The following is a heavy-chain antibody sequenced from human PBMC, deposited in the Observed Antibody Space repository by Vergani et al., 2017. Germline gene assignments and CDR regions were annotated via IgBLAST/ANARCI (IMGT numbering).Heavy chain of an antibody. CDR3: ARDGGEYDKDALDV. V-gene: IGHV4-59*11. CDR2: IHYSENT. Sequence: QVQLQESGPGLVKSSETLSLTRSVSFDSIRNLYCNRIRQPPGKGLEWIGSIHYSENTNYHPSLKTRVTISVDTSKNQFSLTLTSVTAADTAVYYCARDGGEYDKDALDVWGQGTKVTVTS. CDR1: FDSIRNLY. D-gene: IGHD2-21*01. J-gene: IGHJ3*01.